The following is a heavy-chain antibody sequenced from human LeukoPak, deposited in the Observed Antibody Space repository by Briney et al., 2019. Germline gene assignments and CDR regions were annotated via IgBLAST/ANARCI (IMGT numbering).Heavy chain of an antibody. D-gene: IGHD5-18*01. CDR3: ARLWIQLWSTYGMDV. J-gene: IGHJ6*02. CDR2: IYSGGST. CDR1: GFTVSSNY. Sequence: GGSLRLSCAASGFTVSSNYMSWVRQAPGKGLEWVSVIYSGGSTYYADSVKGRFTISRDNSKNTLYLQMNSLRAEDTAVYYCARLWIQLWSTYGMDVWGQGTTVTVSS. V-gene: IGHV3-66*01.